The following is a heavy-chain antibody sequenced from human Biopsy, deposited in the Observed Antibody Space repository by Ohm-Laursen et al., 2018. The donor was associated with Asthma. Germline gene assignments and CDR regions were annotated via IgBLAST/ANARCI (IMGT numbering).Heavy chain of an antibody. CDR2: VYYSGST. J-gene: IGHJ4*02. CDR3: ARGVDRVTGLLDHFDS. V-gene: IGHV4-59*01. Sequence: TLSLTCTVSGGSINNFYWSWIRQPPGKGLESIGHVYYSGSTNYNPSLKSRVTISIDASKNQFSLKLTSVTAADTAVYYCARGVDRVTGLLDHFDSWGQGTLVIVSS. CDR1: GGSINNFY. D-gene: IGHD2-21*02.